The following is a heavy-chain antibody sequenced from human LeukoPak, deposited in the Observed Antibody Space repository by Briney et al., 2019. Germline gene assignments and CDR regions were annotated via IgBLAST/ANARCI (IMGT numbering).Heavy chain of an antibody. CDR1: GYTFTSYD. Sequence: ASVKVSCKASGYTFTSYDINWVRQATGQGLEWMGWMNPNSGNTGYAQKFQGRVTITADESTSTAYMELSSLRSEDTAVYYCARVTVEMATMGGFDYWGQGTLVTVSS. CDR2: MNPNSGNT. V-gene: IGHV1-8*03. J-gene: IGHJ4*02. D-gene: IGHD5-24*01. CDR3: ARVTVEMATMGGFDY.